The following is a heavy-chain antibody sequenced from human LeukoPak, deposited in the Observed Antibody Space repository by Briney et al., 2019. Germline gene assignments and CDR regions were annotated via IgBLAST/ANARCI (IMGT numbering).Heavy chain of an antibody. D-gene: IGHD4-23*01. V-gene: IGHV4-59*01. Sequence: SETLSLTCTVSGGSISSYYWSWIRQPPGKGLEWIGYIYYSGSTNYNPSLKSRVTISVDTSKNQFSLKLSSVTVADTAVYYCARDYGGNSRYFDYWGQGTLVTVSS. CDR3: ARDYGGNSRYFDY. CDR2: IYYSGST. CDR1: GGSISSYY. J-gene: IGHJ4*02.